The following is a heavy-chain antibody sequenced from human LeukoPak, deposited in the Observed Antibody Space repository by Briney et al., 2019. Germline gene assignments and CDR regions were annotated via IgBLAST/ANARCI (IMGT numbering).Heavy chain of an antibody. CDR1: GFTFSNYW. CDR2: IKHDESDK. CDR3: ARDNRDIAVVPAAMGDYYYCGMDV. J-gene: IGHJ6*02. Sequence: GGSLRLSCATPGFTFSNYWMSWFRQAPGKGLECVASIKHDESDKYYVGPVKGRFTISRDNAKKSLRLQMNSLRAEDTAVYYCARDNRDIAVVPAAMGDYYYCGMDVWGQGTTVTVSS. D-gene: IGHD2-2*01. V-gene: IGHV3-7*05.